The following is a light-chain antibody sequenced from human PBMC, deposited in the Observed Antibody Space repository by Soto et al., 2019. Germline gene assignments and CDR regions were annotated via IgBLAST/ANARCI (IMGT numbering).Light chain of an antibody. CDR2: STS. CDR1: QSLSVSY. Sequence: EIVLTQSPGTLSLSPGDRATLSCRASQSLSVSYIAWYQQKPGQAPRLLIYSTSTRAAGIPDRFTRRGSGTHFTLAISRLEPEDFAVYYCHHFGDSPQTFGQGTTVEV. CDR3: HHFGDSPQT. V-gene: IGKV3-20*01. J-gene: IGKJ1*01.